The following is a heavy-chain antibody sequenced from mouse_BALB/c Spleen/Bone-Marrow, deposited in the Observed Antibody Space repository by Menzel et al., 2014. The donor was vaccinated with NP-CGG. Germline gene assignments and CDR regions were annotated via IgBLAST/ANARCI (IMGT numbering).Heavy chain of an antibody. CDR2: IDPANGNT. CDR3: ARYYYAMDY. Sequence: EVKLVESGAELVKPEASVKLSCTASGFNIKDTYMHWVKQRPEQGLEWIGRIDPANGNTKYDPKFQGKTTVTADTSSNTAYLQLSSLTSEDTAVYYCARYYYAMDYWGQGTSVTVSS. J-gene: IGHJ4*01. CDR1: GFNIKDTY. V-gene: IGHV14-3*02.